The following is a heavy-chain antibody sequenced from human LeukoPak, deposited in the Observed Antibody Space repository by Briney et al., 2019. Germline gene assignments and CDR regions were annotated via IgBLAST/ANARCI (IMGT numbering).Heavy chain of an antibody. D-gene: IGHD2-15*01. CDR1: GITFSNYA. V-gene: IGHV3-21*01. CDR3: ARAHTRSGGSWGYMSDFDY. J-gene: IGHJ4*02. Sequence: KPGGSLRLSCAASGITFSNYAMNWVRQAPGKGLEWVSSISSSSSYIYYADSVKGRFTISRDNAKNSLYLQMNSLRAEDTAVYYCARAHTRSGGSWGYMSDFDYWGQGTLVTVSS. CDR2: ISSSSSYI.